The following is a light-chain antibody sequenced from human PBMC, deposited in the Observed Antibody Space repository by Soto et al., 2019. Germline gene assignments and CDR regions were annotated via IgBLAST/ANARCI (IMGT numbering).Light chain of an antibody. Sequence: ETQMAQSPSTLSAFLGDRVTINCRASQDISSWLAWYQQRPGRAPQLLIYKASTLKSGVPSRFSGGGSGTELTLTISSLQPDDFATYYCQQYDNPFPTFGQGTKVEI. CDR2: KAS. CDR1: QDISSW. V-gene: IGKV1-5*03. J-gene: IGKJ1*01. CDR3: QQYDNPFPT.